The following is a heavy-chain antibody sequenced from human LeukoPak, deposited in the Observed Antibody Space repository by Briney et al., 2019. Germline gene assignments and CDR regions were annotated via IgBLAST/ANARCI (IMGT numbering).Heavy chain of an antibody. CDR3: ARSLFTYYDFWSGYSGMDFDY. CDR1: GYTFTGYY. Sequence: ASVKVSCKASGYTFTGYYMHWVRQAPGQGLEWMGWINTNTGNPTYAQGFTGRFVFSLDTSVSTAYLQISSLKAEDTAVYYCARSLFTYYDFWSGYSGMDFDYWGQGTLVTVSS. J-gene: IGHJ4*02. V-gene: IGHV7-4-1*02. D-gene: IGHD3-3*01. CDR2: INTNTGNP.